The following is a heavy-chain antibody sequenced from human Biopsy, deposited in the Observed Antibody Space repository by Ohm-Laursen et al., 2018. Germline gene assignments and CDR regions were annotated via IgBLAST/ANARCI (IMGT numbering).Heavy chain of an antibody. CDR1: GYTFTTYY. Sequence: ASVKVSCKASGYTFTTYYIHWVRQAPGQGLEWMGIINPGGNSTAYTQNFQGRVTMTWDTSTTTVYMELSSLRSEDTAVYYCALTSFDYWGQGTLVTVPS. V-gene: IGHV1-46*01. CDR3: ALTSFDY. CDR2: INPGGNST. J-gene: IGHJ4*02.